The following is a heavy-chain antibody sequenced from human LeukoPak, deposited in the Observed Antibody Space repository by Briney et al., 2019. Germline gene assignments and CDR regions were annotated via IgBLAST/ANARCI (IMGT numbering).Heavy chain of an antibody. CDR1: GFTFSDYY. Sequence: GGSLRLSCAASGFTFSDYYMSWIRQAPGKGLEWVSYISNSGDTMSYADSVKGRFTISRDNAKNSLYRQMNSLRAEDAAIYYCARVGGSYATDYWGQGALVTVSS. V-gene: IGHV3-11*04. J-gene: IGHJ4*02. CDR3: ARVGGSYATDY. CDR2: ISNSGDTM. D-gene: IGHD3-16*01.